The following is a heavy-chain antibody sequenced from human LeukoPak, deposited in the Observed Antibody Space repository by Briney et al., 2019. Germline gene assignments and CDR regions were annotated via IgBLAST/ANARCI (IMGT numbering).Heavy chain of an antibody. J-gene: IGHJ6*04. CDR3: AELGITMIGGV. CDR2: ISSDGDST. V-gene: IGHV3-64*01. Sequence: GGSLRLSCAVSGFTFSDYAMHWVHQAPGKALEYVSGISSDGDSTYYANSVKGRFTISRDNSKNTLYLQMGSLRAEDTAVYYCAELGITMIGGVWGKGTTVTISS. D-gene: IGHD3-10*02. CDR1: GFTFSDYA.